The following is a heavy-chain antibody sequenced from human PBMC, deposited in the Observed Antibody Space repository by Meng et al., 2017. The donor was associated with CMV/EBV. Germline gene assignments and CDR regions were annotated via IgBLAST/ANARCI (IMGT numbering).Heavy chain of an antibody. CDR2: IYNNVNT. CDR1: GGSINTYY. V-gene: IGHV4-59*01. D-gene: IGHD2-21*01. Sequence: SETLSLTCTVSGGSINTYYWSWLRQPPGKELEWIAYIYNNVNTNYNPSLKSRVTISADTSQGQFSLKLTLATAADTAVYYCARGSRYCGAAHCYTHDYWGQGVLVTVSS. J-gene: IGHJ4*02. CDR3: ARGSRYCGAAHCYTHDY.